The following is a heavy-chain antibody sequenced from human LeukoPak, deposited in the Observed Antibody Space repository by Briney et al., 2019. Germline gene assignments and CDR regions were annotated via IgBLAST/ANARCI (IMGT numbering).Heavy chain of an antibody. CDR1: GFTFSSYW. Sequence: PGGSLRLSCAASGFTFSSYWMHWVRQAPGKGLVWVSRINSDGSSTSYADSVKGRFTISRDNAKNTLYLQMNSLRAEDTAVYYCAKVRPYYYDSSGYSDFDYWGQGTLVTVSS. CDR3: AKVRPYYYDSSGYSDFDY. V-gene: IGHV3-74*01. CDR2: INSDGSST. D-gene: IGHD3-22*01. J-gene: IGHJ4*02.